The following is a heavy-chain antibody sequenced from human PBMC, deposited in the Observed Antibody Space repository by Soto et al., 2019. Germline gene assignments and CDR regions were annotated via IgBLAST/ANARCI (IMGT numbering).Heavy chain of an antibody. CDR2: ISWDGGST. CDR3: AKDRGAPDYSNYLHYYGMDV. Sequence: GGSLRLSCAASGFTFDDYAMHWVRQAPGKGLEWVSLISWDGGSTYYADSVKGRFTISRDNSKNSLYLQMNSLRAGDTALYYCAKDRGAPDYSNYLHYYGMDVWGQGTTVTVSS. CDR1: GFTFDDYA. V-gene: IGHV3-43D*04. J-gene: IGHJ6*02. D-gene: IGHD4-4*01.